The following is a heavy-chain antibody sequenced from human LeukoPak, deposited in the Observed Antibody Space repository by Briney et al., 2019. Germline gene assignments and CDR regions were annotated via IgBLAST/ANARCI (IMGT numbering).Heavy chain of an antibody. CDR3: ARDQAAAGRGDAFDI. V-gene: IGHV4-34*01. Sequence: SETLSLTCAVYGGSLSGYYWSWIRQPPGKGLEWIGEINHSGSTNYNPSLKSRVTISVDTSKNQFSLKLSSVTAADTAVYSCARDQAAAGRGDAFDIWGQGTMVTVSS. D-gene: IGHD6-13*01. CDR1: GGSLSGYY. J-gene: IGHJ3*02. CDR2: INHSGST.